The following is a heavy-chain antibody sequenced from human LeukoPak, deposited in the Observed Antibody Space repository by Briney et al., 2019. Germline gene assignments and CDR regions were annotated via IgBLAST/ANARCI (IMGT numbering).Heavy chain of an antibody. V-gene: IGHV3-9*01. Sequence: GGSLRLSCAASGFTFDDYAMHWVRHAPGKGLEWVSGISWNSGSIGYADSVKGRFTISRDNAKNSLYLQMNSLRAEDTALYYCAEEPHYDILTGNFDYWGQGTLVTVSS. J-gene: IGHJ4*02. CDR1: GFTFDDYA. CDR3: AEEPHYDILTGNFDY. CDR2: ISWNSGSI. D-gene: IGHD3-9*01.